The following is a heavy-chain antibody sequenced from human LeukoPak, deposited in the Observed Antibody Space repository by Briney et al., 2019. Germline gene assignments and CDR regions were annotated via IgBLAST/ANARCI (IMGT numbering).Heavy chain of an antibody. CDR1: GFTFSSYA. V-gene: IGHV3-30-3*01. CDR3: ARDGPTYYYDSSGFS. Sequence: GGSLRLSCAASGFTFSSYAMHWVRQAPGKGLEWVAVISYDGSNKYYADSVKGRFTISRDNSKNTLYLQMNSLRAEDTAVYHCARDGPTYYYDSSGFSWGQGTLVTVSS. D-gene: IGHD3-22*01. CDR2: ISYDGSNK. J-gene: IGHJ4*02.